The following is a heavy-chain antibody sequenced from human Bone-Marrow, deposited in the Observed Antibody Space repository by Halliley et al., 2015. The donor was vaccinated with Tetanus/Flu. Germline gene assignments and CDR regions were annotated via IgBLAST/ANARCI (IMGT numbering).Heavy chain of an antibody. J-gene: IGHJ6*02. V-gene: IGHV3-53*01. CDR3: ARDRRAPPGMDV. Sequence: EWVSIFYSDGTTYYAGSVKGRFTISRDISKNTIYLQMNSLRAEDSAIYFCARDRRAPPGMDVWGQGTTVTVSS. CDR2: FYSDGTT.